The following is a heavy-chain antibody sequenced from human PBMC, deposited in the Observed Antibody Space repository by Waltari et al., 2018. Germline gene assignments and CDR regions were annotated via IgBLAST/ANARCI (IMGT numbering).Heavy chain of an antibody. CDR1: GGSFSGYY. J-gene: IGHJ6*02. Sequence: QVQLQQWGAGLLKPSETLSLTCAVYGGSFSGYYWSWIRQPPGKGLEWIGEINHSGSTNHNPSLKSRVTISVDTSKNQFSLKLSSVTAADTAVYYCARTVVVHGMDVWGQGTTVTVSS. CDR2: INHSGST. CDR3: ARTVVVHGMDV. V-gene: IGHV4-34*01. D-gene: IGHD2-15*01.